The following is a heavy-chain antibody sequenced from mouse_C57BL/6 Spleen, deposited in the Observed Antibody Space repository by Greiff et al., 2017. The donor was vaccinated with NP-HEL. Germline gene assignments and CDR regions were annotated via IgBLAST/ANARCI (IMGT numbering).Heavy chain of an antibody. CDR3: ARKEGIYYDYDRAY. Sequence: QVQLQQSGAELVRPGTSVKVSCKASGYAFTNYLIEWVKQRPGQGLEWIGVINPGSGGTNYNEKFKGKATLTADKSSSTAYMQLSSLTSEESAVYFCARKEGIYYDYDRAYWGQGTLVTVSA. J-gene: IGHJ3*01. CDR1: GYAFTNYL. V-gene: IGHV1-54*01. D-gene: IGHD2-4*01. CDR2: INPGSGGT.